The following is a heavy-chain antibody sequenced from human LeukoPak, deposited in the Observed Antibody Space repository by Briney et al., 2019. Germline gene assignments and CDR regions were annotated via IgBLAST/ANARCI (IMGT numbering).Heavy chain of an antibody. CDR1: GGSISSSNW. V-gene: IGHV4-31*11. Sequence: PSETLSLTCAVSGGSISSSNWWSWIRQHPGKGLEWIGFIYYSGSAYYNPSLKSRVSISIDTSKNQFSLTLNSVTAADTAVYYCARGSDFFDYWGQGTLVTVSS. CDR2: IYYSGSA. J-gene: IGHJ4*02. CDR3: ARGSDFFDY.